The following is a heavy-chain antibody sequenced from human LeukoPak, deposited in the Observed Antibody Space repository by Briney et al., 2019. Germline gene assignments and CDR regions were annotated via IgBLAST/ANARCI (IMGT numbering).Heavy chain of an antibody. CDR1: GFTFSKAW. Sequence: GGSLRLSCAASGFTFSKAWMIWVRQAPGKGLEWVARIKTKPEGGTTDYAAPVKGRFTISSDDSKNTLYLQMNSLKTEHTAVYYCTSSGSRWDYFDYWGQGTLATVSS. D-gene: IGHD4-23*01. V-gene: IGHV3-15*05. J-gene: IGHJ4*02. CDR3: TSSGSRWDYFDY. CDR2: IKTKPEGGTT.